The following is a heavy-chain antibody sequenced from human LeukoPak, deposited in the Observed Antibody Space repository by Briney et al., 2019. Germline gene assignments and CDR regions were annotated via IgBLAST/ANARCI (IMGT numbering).Heavy chain of an antibody. D-gene: IGHD3-9*01. CDR3: ARVRRSAYDILTGYYIDWVYGMDV. CDR2: MNPNSGNT. CDR1: GYTFTSYD. Sequence: EASVKVPCKASGYTFTSYDINWVRQATGQGLEWMGLMNPNSGNTGYAQKFQGRVTMTRNTSISTAYMELSSLRSEDTAVYYCARVRRSAYDILTGYYIDWVYGMDVWGQGTTVTVSS. V-gene: IGHV1-8*01. J-gene: IGHJ6*02.